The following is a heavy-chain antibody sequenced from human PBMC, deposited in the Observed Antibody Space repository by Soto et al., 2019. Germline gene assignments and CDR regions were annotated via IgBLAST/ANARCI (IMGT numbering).Heavy chain of an antibody. V-gene: IGHV3-21*01. CDR1: GFTFSSYS. Sequence: GGSLRLSCAASGFTFSSYSMNWVRQAPGKGLEWVSSISSSSSYIYYADSVKGRFTISRDNAKNSLYLQMNSLRAEDTAVYYCAREGNGDYDPDYYYYYYMDVWGKGTTVTVSS. D-gene: IGHD4-17*01. CDR2: ISSSSSYI. CDR3: AREGNGDYDPDYYYYYYMDV. J-gene: IGHJ6*03.